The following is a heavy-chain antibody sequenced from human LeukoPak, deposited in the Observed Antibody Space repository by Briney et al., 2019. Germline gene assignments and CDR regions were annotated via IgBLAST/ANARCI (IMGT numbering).Heavy chain of an antibody. Sequence: SETLSLTCTVSGGSISSSSYYRGWIRQPPGKGLEWIGNIYYSGNTYYNPSLKGRVAMSIDTSKNHFSLKLSSVTAADTAVYYCASLLNGGVAHWFDPWGQGTQVTVSS. CDR1: GGSISSSSYY. CDR2: IYYSGNT. J-gene: IGHJ5*02. V-gene: IGHV4-39*02. D-gene: IGHD2-8*02. CDR3: ASLLNGGVAHWFDP.